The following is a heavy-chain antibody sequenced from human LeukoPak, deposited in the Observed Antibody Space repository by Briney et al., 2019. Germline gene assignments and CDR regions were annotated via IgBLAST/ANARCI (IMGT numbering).Heavy chain of an antibody. CDR1: GFTFDSNW. Sequence: GGSLRLSCAASGFTFDSNWMSWVRQAPGKGLEWVANIKQDGNEKYYVDSVKGRFTIYRDNAENSLYLQMNSLRAEDTAVYYCTRDPLTQNDYWGQGTLVTVSS. D-gene: IGHD1-14*01. CDR3: TRDPLTQNDY. CDR2: IKQDGNEK. V-gene: IGHV3-7*01. J-gene: IGHJ4*02.